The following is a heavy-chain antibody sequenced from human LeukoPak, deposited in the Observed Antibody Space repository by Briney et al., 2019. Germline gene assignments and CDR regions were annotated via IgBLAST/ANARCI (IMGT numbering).Heavy chain of an antibody. D-gene: IGHD1-26*01. Sequence: GSSVKVSCEASGGTFSSYAISWVRQAPGQGLEWMGGIIPIFGTANYAQKFQGRVTITADKSTSTAYMELSSLRSEDTAVYYCARVVELPSYYYYYYMDVWGKGTTVTISS. CDR1: GGTFSSYA. V-gene: IGHV1-69*06. J-gene: IGHJ6*03. CDR2: IIPIFGTA. CDR3: ARVVELPSYYYYYYMDV.